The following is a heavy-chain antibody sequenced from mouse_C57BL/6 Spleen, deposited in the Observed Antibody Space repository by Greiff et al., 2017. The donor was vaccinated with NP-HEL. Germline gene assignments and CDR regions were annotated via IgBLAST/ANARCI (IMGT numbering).Heavy chain of an antibody. V-gene: IGHV1-64*01. Sequence: VQLQQSGAELVKPGASVKLSCKASGYTFTSYWMHWVKQRPGQGLEWIGMIHPNSGSTNYNEKFKSKATLTVDKSSSTAYMQLSSLTSEDSAVYYCARDDYDRMFAYWGQGTLVTVSA. J-gene: IGHJ3*01. CDR2: IHPNSGST. CDR1: GYTFTSYW. CDR3: ARDDYDRMFAY. D-gene: IGHD2-4*01.